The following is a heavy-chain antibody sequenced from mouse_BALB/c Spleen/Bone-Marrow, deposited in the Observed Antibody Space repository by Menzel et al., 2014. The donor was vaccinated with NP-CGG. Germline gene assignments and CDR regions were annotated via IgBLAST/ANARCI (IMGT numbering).Heavy chain of an antibody. V-gene: IGHV1-9*01. CDR3: ARRYGIGWYCDV. CDR1: GYTFSGYW. Sequence: VQLQQSGAELMKPGASVKISCKATGYTFSGYWIEWVQQTPGHGLEWIGEILPGSASNNYNENFKGKVTFTADTSYXTACLQLRSLTSEDAHVYYCARRYGIGWYCDVWGSGTPVTVSS. D-gene: IGHD2-1*01. J-gene: IGHJ1*01. CDR2: ILPGSASN.